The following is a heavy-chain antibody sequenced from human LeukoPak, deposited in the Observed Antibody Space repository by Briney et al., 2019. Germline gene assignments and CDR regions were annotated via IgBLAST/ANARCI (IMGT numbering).Heavy chain of an antibody. J-gene: IGHJ5*02. CDR3: GRHGRGFGELIP. D-gene: IGHD3-10*01. Sequence: PGRSLRLSCAASAFTFNTYEMDCVRQPPGKGLEWGAYISSTGSAIHYADSVKGRFTISRDNPQNSLFLQMNSLRAEDTAVYYCGRHGRGFGELIPWGQGTLVTVSS. CDR1: AFTFNTYE. V-gene: IGHV3-48*03. CDR2: ISSTGSAI.